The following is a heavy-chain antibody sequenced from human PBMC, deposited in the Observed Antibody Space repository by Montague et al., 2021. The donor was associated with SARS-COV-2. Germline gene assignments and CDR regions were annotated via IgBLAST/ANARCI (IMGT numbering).Heavy chain of an antibody. CDR2: INHSGST. J-gene: IGHJ2*01. V-gene: IGHV4-34*01. Sequence: SETLSLTCAVYGGSFSGYYWSWIRQPPGKGLEWIGEINHSGSTNYNPSLKSRVTISVDTSKNQFSLKLSSVTAPDTAVYYCARGLIVVVTAIPWYFDLWGRGTLVTVSS. D-gene: IGHD2-21*02. CDR3: ARGLIVVVTAIPWYFDL. CDR1: GGSFSGYY.